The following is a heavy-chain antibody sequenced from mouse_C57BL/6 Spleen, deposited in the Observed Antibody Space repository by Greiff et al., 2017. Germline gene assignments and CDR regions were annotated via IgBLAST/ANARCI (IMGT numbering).Heavy chain of an antibody. Sequence: VTLMESGPELVKPGASVKISCKASGYAFSSSWMNWVKQRPGKGLEWIGRIYPGDGDTNYNGKFKGKATLTADKSSSTAYMQLSSLTSEDSAVYFCARGAGTLDYWGQGTTLTVSS. CDR3: ARGAGTLDY. D-gene: IGHD4-1*01. CDR1: GYAFSSSW. V-gene: IGHV1-82*01. CDR2: IYPGDGDT. J-gene: IGHJ2*01.